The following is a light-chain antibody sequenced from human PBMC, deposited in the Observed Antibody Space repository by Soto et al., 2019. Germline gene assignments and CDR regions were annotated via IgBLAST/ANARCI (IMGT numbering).Light chain of an antibody. J-gene: IGKJ4*01. V-gene: IGKV3-20*01. CDR1: QSVSSSY. CDR2: GAS. CDR3: QQYGSLLT. Sequence: DIQVTQSPCTPYFSGGDRATLSRRASQSVSSSYLAWYQQKPGQAPRLLIYGASSRATGIPDRFSGSGSGTDFTLTISRLEPEDFAVYYCQQYGSLLTFGGGTKVDIK.